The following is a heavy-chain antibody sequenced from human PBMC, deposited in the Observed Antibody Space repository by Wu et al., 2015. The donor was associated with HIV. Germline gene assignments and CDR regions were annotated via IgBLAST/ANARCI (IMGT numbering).Heavy chain of an antibody. J-gene: IGHJ6*03. CDR2: IIPIFGTA. Sequence: QVQLVQSGAEVKKPGSSVKVSCKASGGTFSSYAISWVRQAPGQGLEWMGRIIPIFGTANYAQKFQGRVTITADESTSTAYMELSSLRSEDTAVYYCASQVANSGYDLRYYYMDVWGKGDHGHRLL. CDR3: ASQVANSGYDLRYYYMDV. D-gene: IGHD5-12*01. CDR1: GGTFSSYA. V-gene: IGHV1-69*13.